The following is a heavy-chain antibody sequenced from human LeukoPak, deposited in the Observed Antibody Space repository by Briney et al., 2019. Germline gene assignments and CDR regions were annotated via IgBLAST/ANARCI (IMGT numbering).Heavy chain of an antibody. CDR2: IWNDGSNK. Sequence: GGSLRLSCAASGFTFSSYGMNWVRQAPGKGLEGVAVIWNDGSNKSYADSVKGRFTISRDNSKNSLYLQMITLRAEDTAVYYCARDRHVLVTAILSFVFDYWGQGTLVTVSS. CDR3: ARDRHVLVTAILSFVFDY. J-gene: IGHJ4*02. CDR1: GFTFSSYG. V-gene: IGHV3-33*01. D-gene: IGHD2-21*02.